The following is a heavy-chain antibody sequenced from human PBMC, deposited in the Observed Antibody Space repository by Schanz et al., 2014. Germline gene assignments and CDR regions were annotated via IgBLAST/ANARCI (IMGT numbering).Heavy chain of an antibody. J-gene: IGHJ4*02. CDR2: INPTGGST. CDR1: GYTFTTYY. CDR3: VRAPHYVSGRHLDY. D-gene: IGHD3-10*01. V-gene: IGHV1-46*03. Sequence: QVQLVQSGAEVKKPGASVKVYCKASGYTFTTYYLHWVRQAPGQGLEWMGIINPTGGSTTYAEKFLGRVTMTSDTSTSTVYMELSRLRSEDMAVYYCVRAPHYVSGRHLDYWGQGTLVTVSS.